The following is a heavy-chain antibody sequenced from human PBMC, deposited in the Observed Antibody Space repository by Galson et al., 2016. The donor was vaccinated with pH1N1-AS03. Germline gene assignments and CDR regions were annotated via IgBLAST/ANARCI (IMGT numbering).Heavy chain of an antibody. CDR3: GNSVEGV. CDR2: ISWDDSK. V-gene: IGHV2-5*02. CDR1: GFSLPSANMG. J-gene: IGHJ3*01. Sequence: PALVKPTQTLTLTCTYSGFSLPSANMGVGWIRQPPGKALEYLALISWDDSKLYSPPLRSRLTITKDTSRNQVVLSMTNMQPVGTGTYYCGNSVEGVWGQGIKVTVSS.